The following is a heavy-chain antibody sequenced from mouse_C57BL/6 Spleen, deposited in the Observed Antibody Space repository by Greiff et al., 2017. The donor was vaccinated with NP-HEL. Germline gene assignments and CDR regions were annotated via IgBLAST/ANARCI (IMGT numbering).Heavy chain of an antibody. CDR1: GYTFTEYT. CDR2: FYPGSGSI. Sequence: QVQLQQSGAELVKPGASVKLSCKASGYTFTEYTIHWVKQRSGQGLEWIGWFYPGSGSIKYNEKFKDKATLTADKSSSTVYMALSRLTSEDSAVYFCARHPHYDYDGEYYFDYWGQGTTLTVSS. V-gene: IGHV1-62-2*01. D-gene: IGHD2-4*01. J-gene: IGHJ2*01. CDR3: ARHPHYDYDGEYYFDY.